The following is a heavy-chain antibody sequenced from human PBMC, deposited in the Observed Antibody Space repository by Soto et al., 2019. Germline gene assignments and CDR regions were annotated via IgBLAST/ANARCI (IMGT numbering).Heavy chain of an antibody. CDR1: GFTFSNAW. J-gene: IGHJ6*02. D-gene: IGHD1-1*01. CDR3: TTSEYIKNYYYYGMDV. V-gene: IGHV3-15*01. Sequence: EVQLLESGGGLVKPGGSLRLSCAASGFTFSNAWMSWVRQAPGKGLEWVGRIKSKTDGGTTDYAAPVKGRFTISRDDSKNTLYLQMNSLKTEDTAVYYCTTSEYIKNYYYYGMDVWGQGTTVTVSS. CDR2: IKSKTDGGTT.